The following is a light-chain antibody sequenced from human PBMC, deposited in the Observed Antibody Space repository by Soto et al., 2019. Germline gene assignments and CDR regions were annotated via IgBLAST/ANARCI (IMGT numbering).Light chain of an antibody. CDR3: QQYGSSPSIT. V-gene: IGKV3-20*01. Sequence: EIVLTQSPGPLSLSPGERATLSCRASQSVGSTYIAWYQQQSGRAPRLLIYGASRRATGIPDRFRGGGSGTDFTLTISRLEPEDFAVYYCQQYGSSPSITFGRGTRLEIK. CDR1: QSVGSTY. CDR2: GAS. J-gene: IGKJ5*01.